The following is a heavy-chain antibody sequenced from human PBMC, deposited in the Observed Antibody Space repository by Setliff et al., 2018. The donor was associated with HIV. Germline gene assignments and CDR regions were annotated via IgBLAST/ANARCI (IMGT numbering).Heavy chain of an antibody. CDR2: FSSGGGT. V-gene: IGHV4-39*01. D-gene: IGHD2-15*01. Sequence: KTSETLSLTCTVSTGSISRYYYYWAWIRQPPGKGLEWVGSFSSGGGTSYNPSLNSRVTIYIDTSKNPCSLNLRSVTAAETSMSDCARQRADCSFGSCYGYWGQGTLVTVSS. CDR3: ARQRADCSFGSCYGY. CDR1: TGSISRYYYY. J-gene: IGHJ4*01.